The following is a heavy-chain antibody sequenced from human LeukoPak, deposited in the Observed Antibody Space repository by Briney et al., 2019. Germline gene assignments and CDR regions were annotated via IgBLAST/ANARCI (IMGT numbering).Heavy chain of an antibody. Sequence: GGSLRLSCAASGFTFSSYSMNWVRQAPGKGLEWISYISSSRSTIYYADSVKGRFTISRDNAKNSLYLQMNSLRDEDTAVYYCARESGWLAGFDYWGQGTLVTVSS. CDR1: GFTFSSYS. V-gene: IGHV3-48*02. J-gene: IGHJ4*02. D-gene: IGHD3-22*01. CDR2: ISSSRSTI. CDR3: ARESGWLAGFDY.